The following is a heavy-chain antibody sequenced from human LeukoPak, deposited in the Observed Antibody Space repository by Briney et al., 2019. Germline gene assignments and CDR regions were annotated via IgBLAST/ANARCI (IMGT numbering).Heavy chain of an antibody. D-gene: IGHD5-12*01. Sequence: GGSLRLSCAASGFTFSNARMSWVRQAPGKGLEWVGRIKSKTDGGTTDYAAPVKGRFTISRDDSKNTLYLQMNSLKTEDTAVYYCTKYSGYDPEFDYWGQGTLVTVSS. CDR3: TKYSGYDPEFDY. V-gene: IGHV3-15*01. CDR1: GFTFSNAR. CDR2: IKSKTDGGTT. J-gene: IGHJ4*02.